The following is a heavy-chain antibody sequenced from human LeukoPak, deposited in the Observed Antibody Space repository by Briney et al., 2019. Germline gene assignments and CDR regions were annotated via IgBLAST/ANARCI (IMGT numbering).Heavy chain of an antibody. D-gene: IGHD2-21*02. Sequence: EASVTVSCKASGGTFSSYAISWVRQAPGQGLEWMGRIIPILGIANYAQKFQGRVTITADKSTSTAYMELSSLRSEDTAVYYCASPRGDYVLVGNEYFQHWGQGTLVTVSS. CDR1: GGTFSSYA. J-gene: IGHJ1*01. CDR3: ASPRGDYVLVGNEYFQH. CDR2: IIPILGIA. V-gene: IGHV1-69*04.